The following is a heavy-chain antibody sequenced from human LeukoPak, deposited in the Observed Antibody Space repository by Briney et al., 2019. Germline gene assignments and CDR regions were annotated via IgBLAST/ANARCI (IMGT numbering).Heavy chain of an antibody. J-gene: IGHJ6*03. CDR3: ARVVYGSYGDYYYYMDV. V-gene: IGHV1-69*13. Sequence: ASVTVSCTASGGTFSSYAISWVRQAPGQGLEWMGGIIPIFGTANYAQTFQGRVTITADESTSTAYLELSSLRSEDTAVYYCARVVYGSYGDYYYYMDVWGKGTTVTVSS. CDR2: IIPIFGTA. CDR1: GGTFSSYA. D-gene: IGHD2-8*01.